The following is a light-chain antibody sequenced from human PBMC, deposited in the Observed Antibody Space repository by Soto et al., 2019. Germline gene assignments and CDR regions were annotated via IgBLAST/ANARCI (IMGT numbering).Light chain of an antibody. Sequence: VMTQSPATLSVSPGERATLSCRASQSVSSDLAWYQQKPGQAPRLPSLCTSTRANGIPARFSGSGSVTEFTRTISSLQSEDFSVYYCQQYNIWPPITFGQGTRLEIK. J-gene: IGKJ5*01. V-gene: IGKV3-15*01. CDR3: QQYNIWPPIT. CDR2: CTS. CDR1: QSVSSD.